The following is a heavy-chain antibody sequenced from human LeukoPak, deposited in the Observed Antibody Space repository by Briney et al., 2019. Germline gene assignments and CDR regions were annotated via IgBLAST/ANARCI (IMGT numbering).Heavy chain of an antibody. D-gene: IGHD4-23*01. CDR1: GFTFSSYW. Sequence: GGSLRLSCAASGFTFSSYWMHWVRQAPGKGLVWVSRINSDGSSTSYADSVKGRFTISRDNAKNTLYLQMNSLRAEDTAVYYCARRAGGYSHPYDYWGQGTLVTVSS. CDR3: ARRAGGYSHPYDY. J-gene: IGHJ4*02. V-gene: IGHV3-74*01. CDR2: INSDGSST.